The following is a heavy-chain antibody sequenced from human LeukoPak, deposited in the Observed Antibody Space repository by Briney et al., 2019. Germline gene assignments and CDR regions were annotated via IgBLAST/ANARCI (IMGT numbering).Heavy chain of an antibody. CDR3: ASKAVAATYFDY. J-gene: IGHJ4*02. CDR2: IYHSGST. D-gene: IGHD6-19*01. Sequence: SETLSLTCTVSGGSISSGGYYWSWIRQPPGKGLEWIGYIYHSGSTYYNPSLKSRVTISVDRSKNQFSLKLSSVTAADTAVYYCASKAVAATYFDYWGQGTLVTVSS. CDR1: GGSISSGGYY. V-gene: IGHV4-30-2*01.